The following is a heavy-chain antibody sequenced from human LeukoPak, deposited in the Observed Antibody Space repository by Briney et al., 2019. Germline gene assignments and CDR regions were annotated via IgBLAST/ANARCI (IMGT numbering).Heavy chain of an antibody. CDR1: GGSISSSIYY. Sequence: SETLSLTCTVSGGSISSSIYYWGWIRQPPGKGLEWIGSIYYSGSTYYNPSLKSRVTISVDTSRNQFSLKLSSVTAADTAVYYCATHGAVAANFDYWGQGTLVTVSS. J-gene: IGHJ4*02. CDR2: IYYSGST. D-gene: IGHD6-19*01. CDR3: ATHGAVAANFDY. V-gene: IGHV4-39*01.